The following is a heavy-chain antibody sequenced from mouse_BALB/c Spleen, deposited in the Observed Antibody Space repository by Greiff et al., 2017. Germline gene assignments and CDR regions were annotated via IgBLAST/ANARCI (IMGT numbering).Heavy chain of an antibody. CDR1: GDSITSGY. CDR3: ARYGNYSYYAMDY. Sequence: EVHLVESGPSLVKPSQTLSLTCSVTGDSITSGYWNWIRKFPGNKLEYMGYISYSGSTYYNPSLKSRISITRDTSKNQYYLQLNSVTTEDTATYYCARYGNYSYYAMDYWGQGTSVTVSS. D-gene: IGHD2-1*01. CDR2: ISYSGST. J-gene: IGHJ4*01. V-gene: IGHV3-8*02.